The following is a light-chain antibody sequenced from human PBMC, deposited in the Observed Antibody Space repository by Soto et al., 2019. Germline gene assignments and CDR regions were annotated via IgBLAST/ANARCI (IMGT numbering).Light chain of an antibody. J-gene: IGKJ5*01. CDR1: QSVGSNN. V-gene: IGKV3-20*01. Sequence: EIVLTQSPGTQSLSPGETATLSCRASQSVGSNNLAWYHQKPGQTPRLLIYDASSRATGIPDRFSGSGSGTYFTLTISRLEPDDFAVYYCQQYANSITFGQGTRLE. CDR2: DAS. CDR3: QQYANSIT.